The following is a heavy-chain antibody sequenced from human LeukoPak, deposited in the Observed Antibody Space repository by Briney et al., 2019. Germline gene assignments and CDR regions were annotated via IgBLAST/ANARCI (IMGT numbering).Heavy chain of an antibody. V-gene: IGHV3-64D*06. CDR3: VKASSGWFSLVDY. CDR2: ISSNGGST. J-gene: IGHJ4*02. D-gene: IGHD6-19*01. CDR1: GFTFSTYA. Sequence: PGGSLRLSCSASGFTFSTYAMHWVRQAPGKGLEYVSAISSNGGSTYYADSVKGRFTISRDNSKNTLYLQMSGLRAEDTAVYYCVKASSGWFSLVDYWGQGTLVTVSS.